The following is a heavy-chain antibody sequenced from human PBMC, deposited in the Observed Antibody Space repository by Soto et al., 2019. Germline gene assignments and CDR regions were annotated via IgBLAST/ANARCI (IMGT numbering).Heavy chain of an antibody. CDR2: IIPIFGTA. D-gene: IGHD5-18*01. Sequence: QVQLVQSGAEVKKPGSSVKVSCKAPGGTFSSYAISWVRQAPGQGLEWMGGIIPIFGTANYAQKFQGRVTITADESTSTAYMELSSLRSEDTAVYYCASEGYSYGYSTYFDYWGQGTLVTVSS. V-gene: IGHV1-69*01. J-gene: IGHJ4*02. CDR3: ASEGYSYGYSTYFDY. CDR1: GGTFSSYA.